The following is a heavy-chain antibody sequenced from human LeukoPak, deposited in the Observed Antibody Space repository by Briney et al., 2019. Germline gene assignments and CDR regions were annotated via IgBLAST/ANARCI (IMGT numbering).Heavy chain of an antibody. V-gene: IGHV3-23*01. J-gene: IGHJ4*02. Sequence: GGSLRLSCAASGFTFSSYAMSWVRQAPGKGLEWVSAISGSGGSTYYADSVKGRFTISRDNSKNTLYLQMNSLRAEDTAVYYCAKHNHPDDIPDVDYWGQGTLVTVSP. D-gene: IGHD3-9*01. CDR3: AKHNHPDDIPDVDY. CDR2: ISGSGGST. CDR1: GFTFSSYA.